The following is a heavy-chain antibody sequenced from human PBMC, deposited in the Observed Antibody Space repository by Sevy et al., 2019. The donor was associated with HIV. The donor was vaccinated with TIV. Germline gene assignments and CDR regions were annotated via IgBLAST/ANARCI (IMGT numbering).Heavy chain of an antibody. CDR1: EFTFRNYG. CDR3: ARDLGAGWFYGMDV. V-gene: IGHV3-30*04. Sequence: GGSLRLACEASEFTFRNYGLHWVRRAPGKGLEWVAFVSDDGRDKDYADSVKGRFSIFRDNSKNTLYLQIHSLRREDTAMYYCARDLGAGWFYGMDVWGQGTTVTVSS. D-gene: IGHD3-10*01. CDR2: VSDDGRDK. J-gene: IGHJ6*02.